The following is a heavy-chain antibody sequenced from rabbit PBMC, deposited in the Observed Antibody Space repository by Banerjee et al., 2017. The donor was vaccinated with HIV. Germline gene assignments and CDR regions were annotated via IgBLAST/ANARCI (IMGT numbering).Heavy chain of an antibody. CDR3: ARDLTGTSGWNFKL. J-gene: IGHJ4*01. CDR1: GFSFSNKYV. Sequence: QEQLEESGGDLVKPEGSLTLTCTAFGFSFSNKYVMCWVRQAPGKGLEWIACINTSSGNTVYATWAKGRFTISKTSWTTVTLQMTSLTAADTATYFCARDLTGTSGWNFKLWGPGTLVTVS. D-gene: IGHD1-1*01. CDR2: INTSSGNT. V-gene: IGHV1S45*01.